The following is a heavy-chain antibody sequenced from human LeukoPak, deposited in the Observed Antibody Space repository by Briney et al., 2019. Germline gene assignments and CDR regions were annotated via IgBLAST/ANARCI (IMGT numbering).Heavy chain of an antibody. V-gene: IGHV1-18*04. Sequence: ASVKVSCKASGYTFSNYGISWVRQAPGLGLGWMGWTSYNGNTNYAQKFQDRVTMTTDTSTTTAYMELRSLESDDTAVYYCARHSGSGWQALGYWGQGTLVTVSS. CDR2: TSYNGNT. D-gene: IGHD6-19*01. CDR3: ARHSGSGWQALGY. J-gene: IGHJ4*02. CDR1: GYTFSNYG.